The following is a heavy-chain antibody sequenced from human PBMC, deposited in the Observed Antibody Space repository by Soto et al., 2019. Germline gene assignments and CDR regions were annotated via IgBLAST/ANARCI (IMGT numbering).Heavy chain of an antibody. CDR1: GFPINKAW. Sequence: PGGSLRLSCAVSGFPINKAWMGWVRQGPGKGLEWVGRLKSVSDGGKAEYTAPVKDRFIISRDDSENMLYLQMNSLKAEDTAVYFCTTMRWHFWSTDWGQGTQVTVSS. CDR3: TTMRWHFWSTD. V-gene: IGHV3-15*01. CDR2: LKSVSDGGKA. J-gene: IGHJ4*02. D-gene: IGHD3-3*02.